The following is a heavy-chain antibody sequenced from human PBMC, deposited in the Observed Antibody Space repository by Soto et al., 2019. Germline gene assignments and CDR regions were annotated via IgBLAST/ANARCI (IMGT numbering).Heavy chain of an antibody. V-gene: IGHV4-59*08. D-gene: IGHD2-15*01. Sequence: SETLSLTCTVSGGSISSYYWSWIRQPPGKGLEWIGYIYYTGSTNYNPSLKSRVTISVATSKNPFSLKLSFVTAADTAVYYCARRAGSHYYYYYMDVWGKGTTVTVSS. CDR1: GGSISSYY. CDR3: ARRAGSHYYYYYMDV. J-gene: IGHJ6*03. CDR2: IYYTGST.